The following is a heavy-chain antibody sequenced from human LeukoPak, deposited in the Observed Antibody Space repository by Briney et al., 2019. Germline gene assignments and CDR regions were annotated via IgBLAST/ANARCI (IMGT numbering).Heavy chain of an antibody. CDR1: SGSISSHY. Sequence: SETLSLTCTVSSGSISSHYWSWIRQPPGKGPEWIGYIYYSGSTNYNPSLKSRVTISVDTSKNQFSLKLSSVTAADTAVYYCARDLYYYGSGSFWFDPWGQGTLVTVSS. CDR2: IYYSGST. V-gene: IGHV4-59*11. J-gene: IGHJ5*02. CDR3: ARDLYYYGSGSFWFDP. D-gene: IGHD3-10*01.